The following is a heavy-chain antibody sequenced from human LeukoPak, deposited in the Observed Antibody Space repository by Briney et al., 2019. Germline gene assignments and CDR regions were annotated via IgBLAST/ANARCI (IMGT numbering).Heavy chain of an antibody. Sequence: PGGSLRLSCAASGFTFSGYSMNWVRQAPGKGLEWVSSISSSSSYIYYADSVKGRFTISRDNAKSSLYLQMNSLRDEDMAVYYCARDPYSGSYGDYYYYYMDVWGKGTTVTISS. J-gene: IGHJ6*03. CDR3: ARDPYSGSYGDYYYYYMDV. CDR1: GFTFSGYS. CDR2: ISSSSSYI. D-gene: IGHD1-26*01. V-gene: IGHV3-21*01.